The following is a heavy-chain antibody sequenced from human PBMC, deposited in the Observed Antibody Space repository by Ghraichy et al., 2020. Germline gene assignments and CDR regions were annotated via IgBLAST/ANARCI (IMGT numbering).Heavy chain of an antibody. J-gene: IGHJ4*02. CDR3: VRAEGIWFGETPF. D-gene: IGHD3-10*01. CDR1: GFTFMSHW. V-gene: IGHV3-7*03. Sequence: GESLNISCAASGFTFMSHWMTWVRQAPGKGLERVANINQDGSEKYYVDAVKGRFTISRDNTKNSVFLQMNSLTAEDTAMYHCVRAEGIWFGETPFWGQGTLVTVSS. CDR2: INQDGSEK.